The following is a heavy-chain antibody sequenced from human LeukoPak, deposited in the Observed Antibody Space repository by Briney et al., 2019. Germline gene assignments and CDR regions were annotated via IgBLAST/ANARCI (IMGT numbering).Heavy chain of an antibody. Sequence: SETLSLTCTVSGGSISSGGYYWSWIRQHPGKGLEWIGYIYYSGSTYYNPSLKSRVTISVDTSKNQFSLKLSSVTAADTAVYYCARDPSGYYDSSGYSYFDYWGQGTLVTVSS. D-gene: IGHD3-22*01. CDR3: ARDPSGYYDSSGYSYFDY. CDR1: GGSISSGGYY. V-gene: IGHV4-31*03. CDR2: IYYSGST. J-gene: IGHJ4*02.